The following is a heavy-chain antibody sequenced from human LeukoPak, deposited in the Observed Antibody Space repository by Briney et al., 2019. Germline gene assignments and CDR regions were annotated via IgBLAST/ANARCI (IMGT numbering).Heavy chain of an antibody. V-gene: IGHV1-2*02. CDR3: ARYLRKLYGVGGDYYFYMDV. D-gene: IGHD3-16*01. CDR2: INPNSGGT. Sequence: ASVKVSCKASGYTFTGYYMHWVRQAPGQGLEWMGWINPNSGGTNYAQKFQGRVTMTRDTSISTAYMELSRLRSDDTALYYCARYLRKLYGVGGDYYFYMDVWGKGTTVTVSS. J-gene: IGHJ6*03. CDR1: GYTFTGYY.